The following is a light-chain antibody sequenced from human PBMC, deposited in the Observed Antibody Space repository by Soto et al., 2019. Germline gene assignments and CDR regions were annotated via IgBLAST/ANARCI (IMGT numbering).Light chain of an antibody. CDR1: ISNIGAGYD. V-gene: IGLV1-40*01. CDR3: KSYDTRLSGYV. Sequence: QSLLTQSPSVSGAPGQRFTLSCTGSISNIGAGYDVHWYQQLPGAAPKLLIYDNNNRPSGVPDRFSGSKYGASASLAITGLQAEDEADYYCKSYDTRLSGYVFGTGTKVTVL. CDR2: DNN. J-gene: IGLJ1*01.